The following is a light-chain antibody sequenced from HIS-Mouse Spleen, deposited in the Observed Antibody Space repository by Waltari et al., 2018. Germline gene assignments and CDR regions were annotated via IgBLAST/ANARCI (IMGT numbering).Light chain of an antibody. V-gene: IGLV3-10*01. J-gene: IGLJ2*01. Sequence: SYELTQPPSVSVSPGQTARITCLGAPLPKNDTNCYQQNSGQAPVLVLYEDSKRPSGIPERFSGSSSGTMATLTISGAQVEDEADYCCYSTDSSGNHRVFGGGTKLTVL. CDR1: PLPKND. CDR3: YSTDSSGNHRV. CDR2: EDS.